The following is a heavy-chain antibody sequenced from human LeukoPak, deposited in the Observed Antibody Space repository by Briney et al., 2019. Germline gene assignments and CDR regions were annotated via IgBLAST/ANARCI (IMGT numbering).Heavy chain of an antibody. CDR1: GGSISSDNW. V-gene: IGHV4-4*02. CDR2: IEHSGST. J-gene: IGHJ6*02. D-gene: IGHD3-9*01. CDR3: ARTSGDWLSWAWIGVDV. Sequence: SGTLSLTCAVSGGSISSDNWWNWVRQPPGKGLEWIGEIEHSGSTKYNPSLKSRVTISVDTSKNQFSLKLSSVTAADTAVYYCARTSGDWLSWAWIGVDVWGQGTTVIVSS.